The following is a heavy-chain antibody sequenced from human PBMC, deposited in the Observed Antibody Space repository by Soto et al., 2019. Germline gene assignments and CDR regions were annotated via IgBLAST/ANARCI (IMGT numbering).Heavy chain of an antibody. CDR3: AKDASCYSCGA. D-gene: IGHD2-15*01. CDR1: GFTFSSYA. V-gene: IGHV3-23*01. J-gene: IGHJ4*02. CDR2: ISDSGTSA. Sequence: PGGSLRLSCAASGFTFSSYAMSWVRQAPGKGLEWVSGISDSGTSAYYADSVKGRFTISRDNSKNTLYLQMNSLRAEDTAVYYCAKDASCYSCGAWGQGAPVTVSS.